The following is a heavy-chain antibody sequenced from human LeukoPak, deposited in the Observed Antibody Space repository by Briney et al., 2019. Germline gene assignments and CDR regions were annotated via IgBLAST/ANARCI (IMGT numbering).Heavy chain of an antibody. D-gene: IGHD3-22*01. Sequence: PGGSLRLSCEASGFTFSTHNMNWVRQAPGKGLEWVSYISSSSSTIYYADSVKGRFTISRDNAKNSLYLQMNSLRDEDTAVYYCARAPSRRDSSGSFDSWGQGTLVTVSS. V-gene: IGHV3-48*02. CDR3: ARAPSRRDSSGSFDS. J-gene: IGHJ4*02. CDR1: GFTFSTHN. CDR2: ISSSSSTI.